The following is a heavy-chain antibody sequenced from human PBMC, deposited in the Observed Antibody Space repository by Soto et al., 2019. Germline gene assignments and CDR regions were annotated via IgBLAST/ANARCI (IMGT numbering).Heavy chain of an antibody. CDR1: GDSISTDNW. CDR2: IYHSGST. Sequence: QGQLQESGPGLVKPSETLSLTCAVSGDSISTDNWWSWVRQPPGKGLEWIGEIYHSGSTNYNPSLKSRVTILAARSKNQLSLRLNSVTAADTAVYFCARDTHWGLGDWGQGILVIVSS. J-gene: IGHJ4*02. V-gene: IGHV4-4*02. CDR3: ARDTHWGLGD. D-gene: IGHD7-27*01.